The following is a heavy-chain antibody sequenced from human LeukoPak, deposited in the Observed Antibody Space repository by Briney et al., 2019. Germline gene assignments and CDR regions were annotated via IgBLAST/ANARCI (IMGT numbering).Heavy chain of an antibody. Sequence: GGSLRLSCAASGFTFSSYGMHWVRQAPGKGLEWVAFIRYDGSNKYCADSVKGRFTISRDNSKNTLYLQMNSLRAEDTAVYYCAKEDNTAMATDYWGQGTLVTASS. V-gene: IGHV3-30*02. CDR2: IRYDGSNK. CDR3: AKEDNTAMATDY. J-gene: IGHJ4*02. D-gene: IGHD5-18*01. CDR1: GFTFSSYG.